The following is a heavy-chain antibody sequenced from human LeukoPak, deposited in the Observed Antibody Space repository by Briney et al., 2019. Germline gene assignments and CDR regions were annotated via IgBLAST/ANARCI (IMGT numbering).Heavy chain of an antibody. Sequence: GGSLRLSCAASGFTFSSYEMNWVRQGPGKGLEWVSYISSGGSTTYYADSVKGRFTIFRDNAENSLYLQMNSLRAEDTAVYYCASLGLDYSYYMDVWGQGTTVTVSS. CDR1: GFTFSSYE. D-gene: IGHD3/OR15-3a*01. J-gene: IGHJ6*02. V-gene: IGHV3-48*03. CDR2: ISSGGSTT. CDR3: ASLGLDYSYYMDV.